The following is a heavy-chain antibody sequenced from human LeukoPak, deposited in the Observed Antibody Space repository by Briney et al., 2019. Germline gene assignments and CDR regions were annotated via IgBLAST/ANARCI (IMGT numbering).Heavy chain of an antibody. CDR3: ARRDLLVGAFDY. D-gene: IGHD1-26*01. Sequence: PSETLSFTCTVSGGSISSYYWSWIRQPPGKGLEWIGYIYYSGSTNYNPSLKSRVTISVDTSKNQFSLKLSSVTAADTAVYYCARRDLLVGAFDYWGQGTLVTVSS. CDR1: GGSISSYY. J-gene: IGHJ4*02. V-gene: IGHV4-59*01. CDR2: IYYSGST.